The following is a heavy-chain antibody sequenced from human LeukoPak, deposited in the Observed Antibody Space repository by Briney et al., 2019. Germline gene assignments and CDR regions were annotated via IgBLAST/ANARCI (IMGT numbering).Heavy chain of an antibody. CDR1: GYTFTSYG. Sequence: ASVKVSCKASGYTFTSYGISWVRQAPGQGLEWMGWISAYNGNTNYAQKLQGRVTMTTDTSTSTAYMELRSLRSDDTAVYYCAREGGGYGYGLPFDYWGQGTLVTVSS. J-gene: IGHJ4*02. CDR3: AREGGGYGYGLPFDY. D-gene: IGHD5-18*01. CDR2: ISAYNGNT. V-gene: IGHV1-18*01.